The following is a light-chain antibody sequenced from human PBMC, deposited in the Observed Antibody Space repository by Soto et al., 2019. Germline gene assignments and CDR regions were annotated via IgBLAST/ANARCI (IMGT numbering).Light chain of an antibody. V-gene: IGKV4-1*01. CDR1: QSVLYSSNNKNY. CDR3: QQYYSSRT. J-gene: IGKJ1*01. CDR2: WAS. Sequence: DIVMTQSPDSLAVSLGERATINCKSSQSVLYSSNNKNYLAWYQQKPGQPPKLLIYWASTRESGVPDRFSGSGSGTDFTSTISSLQAEDVAVYYCQQYYSSRTFGQGTKVEIK.